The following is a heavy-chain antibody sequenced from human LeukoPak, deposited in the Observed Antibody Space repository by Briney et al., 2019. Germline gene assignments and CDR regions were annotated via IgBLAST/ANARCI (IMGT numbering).Heavy chain of an antibody. CDR1: GGSISSYY. Sequence: SETLSLTCTVSGGSISSYYWSWIRQPPGKGLEWIGYIYYSGSTNYNPSLKGRVTISVDTSKNQFSLKLSSVTAADTAVYYCARRVGVSAGLGDLWGRGTLVTVAS. CDR3: ARRVGVSAGLGDL. D-gene: IGHD2-15*01. CDR2: IYYSGST. J-gene: IGHJ2*01. V-gene: IGHV4-59*08.